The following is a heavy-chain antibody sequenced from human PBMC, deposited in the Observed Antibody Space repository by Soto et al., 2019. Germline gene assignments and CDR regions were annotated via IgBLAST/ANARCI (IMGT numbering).Heavy chain of an antibody. CDR3: TRRDSSGYYASDY. CDR2: VNPNSGGT. D-gene: IGHD3-22*01. V-gene: IGHV1-2*02. J-gene: IGHJ4*02. CDR1: GYTFSGYY. Sequence: QVQLVQSGAEVKKPGASVKVSCKASGYTFSGYYMHWVRQAPGQGLEWMGWVNPNSGGTYYAQKFQGRVTMTRDTSISTAYMEVSRLSSDDTAXXXCTRRDSSGYYASDYWGQGTLVTVSS.